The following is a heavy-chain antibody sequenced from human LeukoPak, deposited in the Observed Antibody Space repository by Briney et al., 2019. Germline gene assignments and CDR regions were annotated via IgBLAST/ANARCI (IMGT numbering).Heavy chain of an antibody. J-gene: IGHJ6*02. Sequence: QTGGSLRLSCAASGFTFSSYAMSWVRQAPGKGLEWVSAISGSGGSTYYADSVKGRFTISRDNSKNTLYLQMNSLRAEDTAVYYCAKGYYDFSSGYSLNYYYGMDVWGQGTTVTVSS. V-gene: IGHV3-23*01. CDR3: AKGYYDFSSGYSLNYYYGMDV. CDR1: GFTFSSYA. CDR2: ISGSGGST. D-gene: IGHD3-3*01.